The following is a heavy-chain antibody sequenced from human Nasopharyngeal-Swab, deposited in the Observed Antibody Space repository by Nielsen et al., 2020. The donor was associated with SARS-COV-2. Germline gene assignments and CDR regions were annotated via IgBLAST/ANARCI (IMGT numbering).Heavy chain of an antibody. CDR2: IKQDGSEK. CDR3: ARDLVVGATTSAYYYYYGMDV. J-gene: IGHJ6*02. CDR1: GFTFSSYS. Sequence: GESLKISCAASGFTFSSYSMNWVRQAPGKGLEWVANIKQDGSEKYYVDSVKGRFTISRDNAKNSLYLQMNSLRAEDTAVYYCARDLVVGATTSAYYYYYGMDVWGQGTTVTVSS. D-gene: IGHD1-26*01. V-gene: IGHV3-7*01.